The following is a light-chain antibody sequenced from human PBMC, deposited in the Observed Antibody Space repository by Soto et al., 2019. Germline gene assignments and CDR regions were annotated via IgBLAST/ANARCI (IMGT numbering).Light chain of an antibody. Sequence: QSVLTQPPSVSGAPGQRVTISCTGSSSNIGAGYDVHWYQQLPGTAPKLLIYGNSNRPSGVPDRFSGSKSGTSASLAITGLQAEDEADDYCQSYDRSLSGCWVFGGGTKVTVL. CDR3: QSYDRSLSGCWV. J-gene: IGLJ3*02. V-gene: IGLV1-40*01. CDR1: SSNIGAGYD. CDR2: GNS.